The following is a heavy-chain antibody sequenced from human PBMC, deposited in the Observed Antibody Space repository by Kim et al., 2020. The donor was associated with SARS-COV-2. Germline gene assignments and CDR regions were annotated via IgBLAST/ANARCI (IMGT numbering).Heavy chain of an antibody. D-gene: IGHD6-13*01. CDR3: AREIRRPDIAAAGIDAFDI. J-gene: IGHJ3*02. Sequence: GRFTISRDNSKNTLYLQMNSLRAEDTAVYYCAREIRRPDIAAAGIDAFDIWGQGTMVTVSS. V-gene: IGHV3-30*07.